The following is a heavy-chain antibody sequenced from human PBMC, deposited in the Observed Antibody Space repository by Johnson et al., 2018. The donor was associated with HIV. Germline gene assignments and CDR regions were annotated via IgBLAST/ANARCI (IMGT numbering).Heavy chain of an antibody. D-gene: IGHD6-13*01. CDR3: ARDGESQQLPLGDAFDV. V-gene: IGHV3-53*01. J-gene: IGHJ3*01. Sequence: VQLVESGGGLIQPGGSLRLSCAASGFTVSSNYMSWVRQAPGKGLEYVSAISGSGGSTYYADSVKGRFTISRDNSKNTLYLQMNSLRAEDTAMYYCARDGESQQLPLGDAFDVWGQGTMVTVSS. CDR2: SGSGGST. CDR1: GFTVSSNY.